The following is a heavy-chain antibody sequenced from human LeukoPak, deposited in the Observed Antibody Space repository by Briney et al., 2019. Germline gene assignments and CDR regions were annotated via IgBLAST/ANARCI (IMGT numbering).Heavy chain of an antibody. Sequence: GASAKVSCKASGYTFTGYYMHWVRQAPGQGLEWMGWINPNSGGTNYAQKFQGRVTMTRDTSISTAYMELSRLRSDDTAVYYCARDAAAISPYNWFDPWGQGTLVTVSS. CDR1: GYTFTGYY. CDR3: ARDAAAISPYNWFDP. CDR2: INPNSGGT. D-gene: IGHD2-2*02. V-gene: IGHV1-2*02. J-gene: IGHJ5*02.